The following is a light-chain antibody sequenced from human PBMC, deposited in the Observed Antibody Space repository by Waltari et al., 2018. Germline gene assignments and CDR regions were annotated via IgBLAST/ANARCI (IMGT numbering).Light chain of an antibody. CDR3: CSYAGNAIYV. Sequence: QSALSQPPSASGSPGQSGAISCTGTSSDVGGYAYVSWYQQHPGKAPKLMIYGVNKRPSGVPDRFSGSKSGNTASLTVSGLQAEDEADYYCCSYAGNAIYVFGTGTKVTVL. V-gene: IGLV2-8*01. CDR1: SSDVGGYAY. J-gene: IGLJ1*01. CDR2: GVN.